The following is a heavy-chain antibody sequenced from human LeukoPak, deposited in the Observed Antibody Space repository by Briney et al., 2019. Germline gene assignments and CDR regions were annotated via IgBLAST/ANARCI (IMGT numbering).Heavy chain of an antibody. D-gene: IGHD6-13*01. CDR2: IKQDAGET. Sequence: PGGSLRLSCAASGFTLSAYWMSWVRHLPGKGLEWVANIKQDAGETRYVDSVKGRFTISRDNAKNSVYLQMNSLRAEDTGVYYCARLGSSWDFFDFWGQGTLVTVS. CDR3: ARLGSSWDFFDF. CDR1: GFTLSAYW. V-gene: IGHV3-7*01. J-gene: IGHJ4*02.